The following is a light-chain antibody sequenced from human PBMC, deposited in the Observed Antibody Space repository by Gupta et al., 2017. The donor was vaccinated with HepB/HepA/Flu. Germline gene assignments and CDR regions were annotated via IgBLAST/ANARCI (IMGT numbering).Light chain of an antibody. Sequence: ILMTHSPFSLSVTPGEPASISCRSSQSLLASDGYNSFLAWYLQKPGQSPQVLIYLASTRASGVADRISGSGSGTEFTLTINRVEAEDVGTYYCRQARQTPYTFGLWTKLEIK. J-gene: IGKJ2*01. V-gene: IGKV2-28*01. CDR3: RQARQTPYT. CDR1: QSLLASDGYNSF. CDR2: LAS.